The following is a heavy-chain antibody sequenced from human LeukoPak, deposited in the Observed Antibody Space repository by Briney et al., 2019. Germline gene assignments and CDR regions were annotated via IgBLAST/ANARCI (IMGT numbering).Heavy chain of an antibody. J-gene: IGHJ4*02. CDR1: GSSINSAYY. Sequence: SDTLSLTCTVSGSSINSAYYWGWIRQPPGKGLEWIGTIYPSGSTYYNPSLKSRVSISLDTSKNQFSLKLNSVTAADTAVYFCAERSAYESLFDYWGQGTLVTVSS. D-gene: IGHD5-12*01. CDR2: IYPSGST. V-gene: IGHV4-38-2*02. CDR3: AERSAYESLFDY.